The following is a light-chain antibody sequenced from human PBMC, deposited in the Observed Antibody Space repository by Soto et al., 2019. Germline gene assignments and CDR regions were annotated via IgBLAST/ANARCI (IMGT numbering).Light chain of an antibody. CDR1: QSITNY. J-gene: IGKJ1*01. V-gene: IGKV1-39*01. CDR3: QQSYSTPLT. CDR2: VAA. Sequence: IHAAQASSSLTHSLGHRQSNSCRTSQSITNYLNWYQQKPSKAPKLLISVAASLQSGVPSRFSGSGSGTDFTLTISSLQPEDFATYYCQQSYSTPLTFGQGTKVDIK.